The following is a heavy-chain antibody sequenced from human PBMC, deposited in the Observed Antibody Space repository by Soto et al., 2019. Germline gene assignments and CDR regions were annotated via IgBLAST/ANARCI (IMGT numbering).Heavy chain of an antibody. V-gene: IGHV4-38-2*01. Sequence: SEILSLTCAVSGYSISTGYYWGWIRQPPGKGLEWIGSIYHSGSTYYNPSLKSRVTISVDTSKNQFSLNLSSVTAADTAVYYCARSSYYDTSGYLNWFDPWGQGTLVTVSS. CDR2: IYHSGST. D-gene: IGHD3-22*01. CDR1: GYSISTGYY. J-gene: IGHJ5*02. CDR3: ARSSYYDTSGYLNWFDP.